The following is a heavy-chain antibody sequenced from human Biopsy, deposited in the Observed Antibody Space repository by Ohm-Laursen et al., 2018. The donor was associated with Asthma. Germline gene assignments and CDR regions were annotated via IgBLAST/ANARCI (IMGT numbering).Heavy chain of an antibody. CDR2: IKHDGIEK. V-gene: IGHV3-7*01. D-gene: IGHD3-3*01. J-gene: IGHJ1*01. CDR1: GFTFDDYC. CDR3: ARTFHFWSPYHAEHYQL. Sequence: SLRLSCTASGFTFDDYCMSWVRQVPGQGLEWVANIKHDGIEKNHVDSLKGRFTISRDNDKNLLFLQMNSLRAEDTAVYYCARTFHFWSPYHAEHYQLWGQGTLVTVSS.